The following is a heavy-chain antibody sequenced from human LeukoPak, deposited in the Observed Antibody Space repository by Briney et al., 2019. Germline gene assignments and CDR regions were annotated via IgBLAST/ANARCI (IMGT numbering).Heavy chain of an antibody. D-gene: IGHD3-10*01. CDR1: GGSISSGGYS. V-gene: IGHV4-30-2*01. CDR2: IYHSGST. Sequence: SETLSLTCAVSGGSISSGGYSWNWIRQPPGKGLEWIGYIYHSGSTYYNPSLKSRVTISVDRSKNQFSLKLSSVTAADTAVYYCARVKGVRGAADYWGQGTLVTVSS. J-gene: IGHJ4*02. CDR3: ARVKGVRGAADY.